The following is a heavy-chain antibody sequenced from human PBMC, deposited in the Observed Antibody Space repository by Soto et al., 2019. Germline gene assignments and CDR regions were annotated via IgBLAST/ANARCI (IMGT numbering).Heavy chain of an antibody. CDR1: GFTFSSYG. Sequence: QVQLVESGGGVVQPGRSLRLSCAASGFTFSSYGMHWVRQAPGKGLEWVAVIWYDGSNKYYADSVKGRFTISRDNSKNTMSLQMNSLRAEDTAVYYCAREAYALDDWGQGTLVTVSS. J-gene: IGHJ4*02. CDR3: AREAYALDD. CDR2: IWYDGSNK. V-gene: IGHV3-33*01. D-gene: IGHD3-16*01.